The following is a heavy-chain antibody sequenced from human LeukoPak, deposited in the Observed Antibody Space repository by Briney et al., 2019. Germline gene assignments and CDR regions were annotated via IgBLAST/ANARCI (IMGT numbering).Heavy chain of an antibody. CDR3: AREGRREYQLLPNPSFEP. D-gene: IGHD2-2*01. J-gene: IGHJ5*02. V-gene: IGHV1-69*04. CDR2: IIPILGIA. Sequence: SVKVSCKASGGTFSSYTISWVRQAPGQGLEWMGRIIPILGIANYAQKFQGRVTITEDKTTSTAHMELSSLRSEDPAEYYCAREGRREYQLLPNPSFEPWGQGTLVTVSS. CDR1: GGTFSSYT.